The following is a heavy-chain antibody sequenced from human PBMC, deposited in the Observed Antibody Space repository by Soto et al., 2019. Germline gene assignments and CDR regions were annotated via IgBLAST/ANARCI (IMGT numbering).Heavy chain of an antibody. D-gene: IGHD3-3*01. CDR1: GFSFGSYA. CDR3: ARWSYLDY. J-gene: IGHJ4*02. Sequence: VGSLRLSCAASGFSFGSYALSWVRQAPGKGLEWVSTISGSYGKTFYADSVKGRFSISRDTSQNTLYLQMNSLRADDTAIYYCARWSYLDYWGQGTRVTVSS. V-gene: IGHV3-23*01. CDR2: ISGSYGKT.